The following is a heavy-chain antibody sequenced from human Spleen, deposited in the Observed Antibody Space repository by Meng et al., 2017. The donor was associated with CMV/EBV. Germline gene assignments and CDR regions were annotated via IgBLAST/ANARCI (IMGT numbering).Heavy chain of an antibody. CDR1: NGSITNNGYY. V-gene: IGHV4-39*07. Sequence: SETLSLTCSVSNGSITNNGYYWGWIRQPPGKGLEWIGSIYSSGNTYYSPSLRSRVTISVDRSKNQFSLKLYSVTAADTAVYYCARLVPAARGTNWFDPWGQGILVTVSS. D-gene: IGHD2-2*01. CDR2: IYSSGNT. CDR3: ARLVPAARGTNWFDP. J-gene: IGHJ5*02.